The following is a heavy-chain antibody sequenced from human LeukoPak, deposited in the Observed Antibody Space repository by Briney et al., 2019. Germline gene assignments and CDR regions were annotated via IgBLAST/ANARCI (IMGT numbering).Heavy chain of an antibody. Sequence: TSESLSLTCTVSGGSISSSSYFWGWIRQPPGKGLEWIGSIYYSGSTNYNPSLKSRVTIFVDTSKNQFSLKLSSVTAADTAVYYCARRDYAAAAPMSDYWGQGTLVTVSS. J-gene: IGHJ4*02. V-gene: IGHV4-39*01. D-gene: IGHD6-13*01. CDR3: ARRDYAAAAPMSDY. CDR1: GGSISSSSYF. CDR2: IYYSGST.